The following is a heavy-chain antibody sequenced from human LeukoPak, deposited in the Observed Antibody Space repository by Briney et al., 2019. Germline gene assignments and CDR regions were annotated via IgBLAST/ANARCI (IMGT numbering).Heavy chain of an antibody. D-gene: IGHD6-6*01. CDR3: ARDRQLAYFDY. Sequence: PGGSLTLSCAASGFTFSSYWMSWVSQAPGKGLEWVANIKQDGSEKYYVDSVKGRFTISRDNAKNSLYLQMNSLRAEDTAVYYCARDRQLAYFDYWGQGTLVTVSS. V-gene: IGHV3-7*01. CDR2: IKQDGSEK. CDR1: GFTFSSYW. J-gene: IGHJ4*02.